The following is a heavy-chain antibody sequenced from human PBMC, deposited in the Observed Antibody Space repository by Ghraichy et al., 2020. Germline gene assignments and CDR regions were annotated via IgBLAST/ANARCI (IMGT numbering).Heavy chain of an antibody. J-gene: IGHJ5*02. V-gene: IGHV4-59*08. Sequence: SETLSLTCIISGGSMTSYYWSWIRQPPGKGLEWIGYIYYNGFTDYNPSLKSRVTIAVDTSRNQFSLEVTSVTAADTAVYYCVRQFGDAVTNWFDPWGQGTLVTVSS. CDR3: VRQFGDAVTNWFDP. CDR1: GGSMTSYY. CDR2: IYYNGFT. D-gene: IGHD2-21*02.